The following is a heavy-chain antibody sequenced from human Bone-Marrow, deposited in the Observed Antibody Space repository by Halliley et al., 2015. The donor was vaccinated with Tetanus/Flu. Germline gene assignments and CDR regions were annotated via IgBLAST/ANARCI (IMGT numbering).Heavy chain of an antibody. CDR2: IYYSGST. CDR1: GGSLSSDSYY. D-gene: IGHD3-3*02. CDR3: ASTDRDGNILLAGTDAFNI. J-gene: IGHJ3*02. V-gene: IGHV4-31*03. Sequence: TLSLTCTVSGGSLSSDSYYWSWIWSWIRQHPGKGLEWIGNIYYSGSTYYNPSLKSRVTISVDTSKNQFSLKLSSVTAADTAVYYCASTDRDGNILLAGTDAFNIWGHGTLVTVSS.